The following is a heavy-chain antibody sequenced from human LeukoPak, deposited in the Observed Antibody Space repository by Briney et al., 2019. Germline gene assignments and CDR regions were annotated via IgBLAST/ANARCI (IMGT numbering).Heavy chain of an antibody. CDR2: IKPDGSEK. CDR1: GFTFSRCW. CDR3: ARDNSGSDPEHWAR. J-gene: IGHJ1*01. D-gene: IGHD5-12*01. V-gene: IGHV3-7*05. Sequence: GGSQTLLCAASGFTFSRCWMSWVRQAPRKGLAWVAYIKPDGSEKYLCTLREGPMNIPRDNAKNSVLLQVNSLRAEDTAVYYCARDNSGSDPEHWARWGE.